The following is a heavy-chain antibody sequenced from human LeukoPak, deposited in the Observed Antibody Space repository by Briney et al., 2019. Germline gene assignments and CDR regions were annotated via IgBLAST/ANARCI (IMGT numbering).Heavy chain of an antibody. J-gene: IGHJ4*02. CDR3: AKGTSMKVVVTDSFDY. V-gene: IGHV3-23*01. CDR1: GFTFSSYA. Sequence: GGSLRLSCAASGFTFSSYAMSWVRQAPGKGLEWVSTVSGSGGSTYYADSVKGRFTISRDNSKNTLYLQMNSLRAEDTAVYYCAKGTSMKVVVTDSFDYWGQGTLVTVSS. CDR2: VSGSGGST. D-gene: IGHD3-22*01.